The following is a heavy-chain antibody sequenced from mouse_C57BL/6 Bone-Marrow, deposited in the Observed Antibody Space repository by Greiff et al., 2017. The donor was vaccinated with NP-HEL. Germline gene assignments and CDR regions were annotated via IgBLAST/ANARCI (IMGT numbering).Heavy chain of an antibody. CDR1: GFSLTSYA. CDR2: IWTGGGT. CDR3: ARPYGNYPYYFDY. Sequence: QVQLQQSGPGLVAPSQSLSITCTVSGFSLTSYAISWVRQPPGKGLEWLGVIWTGGGTNYNSALKSRLSISKDNSKSQVFLKMNSLQTDDTARYYCARPYGNYPYYFDYWGQGTTLTVSS. J-gene: IGHJ2*01. V-gene: IGHV2-9-1*01. D-gene: IGHD2-1*01.